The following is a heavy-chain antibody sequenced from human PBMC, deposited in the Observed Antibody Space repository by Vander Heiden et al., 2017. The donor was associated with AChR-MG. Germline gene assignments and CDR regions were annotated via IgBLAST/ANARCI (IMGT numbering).Heavy chain of an antibody. CDR1: GYTFTSYD. J-gene: IGHJ4*02. V-gene: IGHV1-8*01. Sequence: QVQLVQSGAEVKKPGASVKVSCKASGYTFTSYDINWVRQATGQGLEWMGWMNPNSGNTGYAQNFQGRVTMTRNNSISTAYMERSSLRSVDTAVYFCARGNVSPGSGSGSYVRYWGQGTLVTVSS. CDR2: MNPNSGNT. D-gene: IGHD3-10*01. CDR3: ARGNVSPGSGSGSYVRY.